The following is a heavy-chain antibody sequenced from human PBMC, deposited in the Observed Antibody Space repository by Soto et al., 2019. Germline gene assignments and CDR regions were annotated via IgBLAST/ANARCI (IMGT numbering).Heavy chain of an antibody. D-gene: IGHD3-10*01. V-gene: IGHV5-51*01. Sequence: EVQLVQSGAEVKKPGESLKISCKGSGYIFNNYWIGWVRQMPGKGLEWMGIIYPGDSDTRYSPSFQGQVTISAEKSIRTAYLQWSSLKASDTAMYYCASRGPGDYHGVGWLDSWGQGTQVTVSS. CDR1: GYIFNNYW. CDR2: IYPGDSDT. CDR3: ASRGPGDYHGVGWLDS. J-gene: IGHJ5*01.